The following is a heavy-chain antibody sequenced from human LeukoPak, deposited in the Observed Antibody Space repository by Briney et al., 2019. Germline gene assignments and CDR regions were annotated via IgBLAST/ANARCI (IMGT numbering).Heavy chain of an antibody. J-gene: IGHJ4*02. V-gene: IGHV3-7*01. CDR1: GFTFSSYW. CDR3: ARESYYDSSGYYGDY. CDR2: IKQDGSEK. Sequence: GGSLRLSCAASGFTFSSYWMSWVRQAPGKGLEWVANIKQDGSEKYYVDSVKGRFTIFRDNAKNSLYLQMNSLRAEDTAVYYCARESYYDSSGYYGDYWGQGTLVTVSS. D-gene: IGHD3-22*01.